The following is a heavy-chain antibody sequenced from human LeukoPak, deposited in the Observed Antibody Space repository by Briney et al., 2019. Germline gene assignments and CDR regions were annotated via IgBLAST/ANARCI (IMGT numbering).Heavy chain of an antibody. D-gene: IGHD3-9*01. CDR1: GFTFSSYG. V-gene: IGHV3-33*01. J-gene: IGHJ6*02. CDR2: IWYDGSNK. Sequence: GGSPRLSCAASGFTFSSYGMHWVRQAPGEGLEWVAVIWYDGSNKYYADSVKGRFTISRDNSKNTLYLQMNSLRAEDTAVYYCARDISYYDILTGYYTGYYGMDVWGQGTTVTVSS. CDR3: ARDISYYDILTGYYTGYYGMDV.